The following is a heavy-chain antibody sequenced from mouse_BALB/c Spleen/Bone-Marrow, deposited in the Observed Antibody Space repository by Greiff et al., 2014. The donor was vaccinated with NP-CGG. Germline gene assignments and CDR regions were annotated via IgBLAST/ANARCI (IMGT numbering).Heavy chain of an antibody. CDR2: INPSNGGP. J-gene: IGHJ3*01. Sequence: VQLQESGAELVKPGASVKLSCKASGYTFTNYYMYWVKQRPGQGLEWIGVINPSNGGPNFNEKFKSKATLTVDKSSSTAYMQLSSLTSEDSAVYYCTRARPGGFAYWGQGTLVTVSA. CDR3: TRARPGGFAY. D-gene: IGHD4-1*01. V-gene: IGHV1S81*02. CDR1: GYTFTNYY.